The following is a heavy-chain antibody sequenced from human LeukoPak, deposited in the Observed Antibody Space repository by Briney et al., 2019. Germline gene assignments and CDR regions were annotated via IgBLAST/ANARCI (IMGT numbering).Heavy chain of an antibody. J-gene: IGHJ4*02. CDR2: IAATDGRT. V-gene: IGHV3-23*01. D-gene: IGHD1-26*01. CDR1: GFTFSDYA. Sequence: PGGSLRLSCEASGFTFSDYAMGWVRQAPGKGLEWVSSIAATDGRTFYADSVRGQFAISRNNFKNILYLQMNHLRAEDTAEYFCTKDLHRFSDSGDRFSPFEYWGQGILVTVSS. CDR3: TKDLHRFSDSGDRFSPFEY.